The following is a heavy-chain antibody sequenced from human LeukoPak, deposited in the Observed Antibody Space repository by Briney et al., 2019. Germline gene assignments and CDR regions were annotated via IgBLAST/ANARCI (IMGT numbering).Heavy chain of an antibody. CDR1: GGSISSYY. D-gene: IGHD2-2*02. CDR3: ARDLYCSSTSCYMGWNYYYYYMDV. J-gene: IGHJ6*03. Sequence: ASETLSPTCTVSGGSISSYYWSWIRQPAGKGLEWIGRIYTSGSTNYNPSLKSRVTMSVDTSKNQFSLKLSSVTAADTAVYYCARDLYCSSTSCYMGWNYYYYYMDVWGKGTTVTVSS. V-gene: IGHV4-4*07. CDR2: IYTSGST.